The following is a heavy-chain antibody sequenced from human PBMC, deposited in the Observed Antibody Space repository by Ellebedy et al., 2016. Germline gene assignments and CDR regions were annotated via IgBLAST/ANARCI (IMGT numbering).Heavy chain of an antibody. CDR2: SYYSGST. V-gene: IGHV4-30-4*01. Sequence: SETLSLXCTVSGVSISSGSPYWSWIRQPPGKGLEWIGYSYYSGSTHYNTSLKSRVTISVDTSKNQLSLKLSSVTAADTAVYYCARDPFDDGFVDSFDIWGQGTMVTVSS. CDR3: ARDPFDDGFVDSFDI. D-gene: IGHD2-2*03. CDR1: GVSISSGSPY. J-gene: IGHJ3*02.